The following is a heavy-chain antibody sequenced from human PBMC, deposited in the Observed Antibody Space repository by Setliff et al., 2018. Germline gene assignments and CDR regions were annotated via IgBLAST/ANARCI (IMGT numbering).Heavy chain of an antibody. V-gene: IGHV4-34*01. CDR1: GGSFSGYY. Sequence: PLETLSLTCAVYGGSFSGYYWSWLRQPPGKGLEWIGEINHSGSTNYNPSLKSRVTISVDTSKNQFSLKLSSVTAADTAVYYCARGWGSGWSKEGAFDIWGQGTMVTVSS. CDR3: ARGWGSGWSKEGAFDI. CDR2: INHSGST. D-gene: IGHD6-19*01. J-gene: IGHJ3*02.